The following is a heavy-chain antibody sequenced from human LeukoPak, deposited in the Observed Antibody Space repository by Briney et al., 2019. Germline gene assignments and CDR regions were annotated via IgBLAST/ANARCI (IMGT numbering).Heavy chain of an antibody. J-gene: IGHJ6*02. CDR2: IYYSGST. D-gene: IGHD4-17*01. CDR1: GGSISSGGYC. CDR3: ARVYGDPPYYYYGMDV. Sequence: SETLSLTCTVSGGSISSGGYCWSWIRQHPGKGLEWIGYIYYSGSTYYNPSLKSRVTISVDTSKNQFSLKLSSVTAADTAVYYCARVYGDPPYYYYGMDVWGQGTTVTVSS. V-gene: IGHV4-31*03.